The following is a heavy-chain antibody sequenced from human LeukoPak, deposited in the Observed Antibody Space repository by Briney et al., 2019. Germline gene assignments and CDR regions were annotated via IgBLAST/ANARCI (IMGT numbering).Heavy chain of an antibody. CDR3: ARDVQQQRVDDY. J-gene: IGHJ4*02. CDR1: GGTISSCG. Sequence: PGGTLRLSCAASGGTISSCGKHWVRKAPPQGQEREGVMWYDGSNKYYAHSVKGRVTISGDNSKNPLSLQMSSLRAEDTAVYYCARDVQQQRVDDYWGQGPRVLVSS. V-gene: IGHV3-33*08. CDR2: MWYDGSNK. D-gene: IGHD4-11*01.